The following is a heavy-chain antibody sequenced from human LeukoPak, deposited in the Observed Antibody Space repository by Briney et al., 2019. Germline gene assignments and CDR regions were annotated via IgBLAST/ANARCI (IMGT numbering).Heavy chain of an antibody. CDR1: GFTFSTFW. D-gene: IGHD6-13*01. V-gene: IGHV3-7*01. CDR2: IKQDGSEN. CDR3: ARGGRQQLVWGLFDY. Sequence: PGGSLRLSCVASGFTFSTFWMNWVRQAPGKGLEWVANIKQDGSENYYVDSVKGRFAISRDNAKNSLYLQMNSLRAEDTAVYYCARGGRQQLVWGLFDYWGQGTLVTVSS. J-gene: IGHJ4*02.